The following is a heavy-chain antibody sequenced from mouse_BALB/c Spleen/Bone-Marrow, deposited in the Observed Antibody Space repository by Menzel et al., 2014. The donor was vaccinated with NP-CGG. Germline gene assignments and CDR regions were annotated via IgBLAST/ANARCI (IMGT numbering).Heavy chain of an antibody. CDR1: GYAFTNYL. CDR2: INPGSGGT. J-gene: IGHJ4*01. CDR3: ARGGDYGFMDY. D-gene: IGHD1-2*01. V-gene: IGHV1-54*01. Sequence: VQLQQSGAELVRPGTSVKVSCKASGYAFTNYLTEWVKQRPGQGLEWIGVINPGSGGTNYNEKFKGKATLTADKSSSTAYMQLSSLTSDDSAVYFCARGGDYGFMDYWGQGTSVTVSS.